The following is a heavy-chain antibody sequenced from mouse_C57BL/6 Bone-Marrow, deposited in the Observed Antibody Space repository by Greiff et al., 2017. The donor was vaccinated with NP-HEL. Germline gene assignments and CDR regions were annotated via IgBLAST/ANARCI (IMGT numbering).Heavy chain of an antibody. Sequence: QVQLQQPGAELVKPGASVKLSCKASGYTFTSYWMHWVKQRPGQGLEWIGMIHPNSGSTNYNEKFKSKATLTVDKSSSTAYMQLSSLTSEDSAVDYCARSGYDYDFFDYWGQGTTLTVSS. CDR2: IHPNSGST. CDR1: GYTFTSYW. CDR3: ARSGYDYDFFDY. V-gene: IGHV1-64*01. J-gene: IGHJ2*01. D-gene: IGHD2-4*01.